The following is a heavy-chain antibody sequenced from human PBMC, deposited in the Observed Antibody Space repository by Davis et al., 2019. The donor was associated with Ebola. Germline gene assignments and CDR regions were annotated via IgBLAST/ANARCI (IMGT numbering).Heavy chain of an antibody. Sequence: PGGSLRLSCAASGFTFSGSAMHWVRQASGKGLEWVGRIRSKANSYATAYAASVKGRFTISRDDSKNTAYLQMNSLKTEDTAVYYCTRRLHPGIAAAEGWGQGTLVTVSS. CDR3: TRRLHPGIAAAEG. V-gene: IGHV3-73*01. CDR2: IRSKANSYAT. CDR1: GFTFSGSA. J-gene: IGHJ4*02. D-gene: IGHD6-13*01.